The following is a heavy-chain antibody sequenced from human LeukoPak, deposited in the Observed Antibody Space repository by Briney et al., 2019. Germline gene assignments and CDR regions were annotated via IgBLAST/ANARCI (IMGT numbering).Heavy chain of an antibody. D-gene: IGHD7-27*01. CDR3: VRTPPNWGADY. Sequence: GASVKVSCKASGYTFTSSDFNWVRQATGQGLEWMGWMNPNSGNTGYAQKFQGRVTMTRNTAISTAYMELSSLRSEDTAVYFCVRTPPNWGADYWGQGTLVTVSS. CDR1: GYTFTSSD. CDR2: MNPNSGNT. V-gene: IGHV1-8*01. J-gene: IGHJ4*02.